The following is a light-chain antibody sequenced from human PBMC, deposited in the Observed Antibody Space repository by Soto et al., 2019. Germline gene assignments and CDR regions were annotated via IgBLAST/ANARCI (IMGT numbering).Light chain of an antibody. CDR2: KAS. CDR3: RHYNPYSPPFT. CDR1: QSISYW. Sequence: DIQMTQFPATLSASVGDRVTITFRASQSISYWLAWYQQKPGKAPNLLIYKASTLESGVPSRFSGSGSGSEFTLNITRLQPDDFATDYCRHYNPYSPPFTFGQGTKLEIK. V-gene: IGKV1-5*03. J-gene: IGKJ2*01.